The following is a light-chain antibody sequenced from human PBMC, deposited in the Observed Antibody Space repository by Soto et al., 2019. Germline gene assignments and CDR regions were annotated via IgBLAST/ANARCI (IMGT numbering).Light chain of an antibody. Sequence: EIVMTQSPATLSVSPGERATFSCRASQSVSSNLAWYQQKPGQAPRLLIYGASIRATGIPARFSGSGSGTDFTLTISRLEPEDFAVYYCQQFSSYPLTFGGGTKVDIK. CDR3: QQFSSYPLT. V-gene: IGKV3-15*01. J-gene: IGKJ4*01. CDR1: QSVSSN. CDR2: GAS.